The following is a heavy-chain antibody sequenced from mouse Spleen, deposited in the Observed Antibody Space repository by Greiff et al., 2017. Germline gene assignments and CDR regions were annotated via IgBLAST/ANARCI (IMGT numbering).Heavy chain of an antibody. D-gene: IGHD1-1*01. V-gene: IGHV1-50*01. CDR1: GYTFTSYW. CDR3: ARRNYYDGSYPDY. J-gene: IGHJ2*01. CDR2: IDPSDSYT. Sequence: VQLQQPGAELVKPGASVKLSCKASGYTFTSYWMQWVKQRPGQGLEWIGEIDPSDSYTNYNQKFKGKATLTVDTSSSTAYMQLSSLTSEDSAVYYCARRNYYDGSYPDYWGQGTTLTVSS.